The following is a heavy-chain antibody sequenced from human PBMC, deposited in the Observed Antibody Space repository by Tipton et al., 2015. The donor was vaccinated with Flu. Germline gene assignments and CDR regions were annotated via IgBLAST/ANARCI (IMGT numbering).Heavy chain of an antibody. D-gene: IGHD2-2*01. CDR2: IWYDGSNK. CDR3: AREVGVVPAAAPGDAFDI. V-gene: IGHV3-33*08. Sequence: SLRLSCAASGFTFSSYGMHWVRQAPGKGLEWVAVIWYDGSNKYYADSVKGRFTISRDNSKNTLYLQMNSLRAEDTAVYYCAREVGVVPAAAPGDAFDIWGQGTMVTVSS. CDR1: GFTFSSYG. J-gene: IGHJ3*02.